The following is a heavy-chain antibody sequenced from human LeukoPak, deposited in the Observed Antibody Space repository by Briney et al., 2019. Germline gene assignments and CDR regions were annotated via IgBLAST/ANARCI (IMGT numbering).Heavy chain of an antibody. CDR1: GGSISTYY. V-gene: IGHV4-59*01. Sequence: SETLSLTCTVSGGSISTYYWSWIRQSPGKGLEWIGYIYYTGSTNYNPSLKSRVTISVDTSKNQFSLKLSSVTAADTAVYYCARDSVVAATTFDYWGQGTLVTVSS. CDR3: ARDSVVAATTFDY. D-gene: IGHD2-15*01. J-gene: IGHJ4*02. CDR2: IYYTGST.